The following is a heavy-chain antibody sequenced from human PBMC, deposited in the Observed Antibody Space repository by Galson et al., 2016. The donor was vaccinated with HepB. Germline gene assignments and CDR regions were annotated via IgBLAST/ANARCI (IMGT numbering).Heavy chain of an antibody. D-gene: IGHD6-13*01. CDR1: GYTFTSYG. CDR3: ARSTVSSGTLYFDY. Sequence: SVKVSCKASGYTFTSYGIHWVRQAPGQSLEWIGWINAGTGNTRYSQKLQARVTITRDTSANTAYMELTSLKSEDTAVYYCARSTVSSGTLYFDYWGQGTLVTVSS. CDR2: INAGTGNT. V-gene: IGHV1-3*01. J-gene: IGHJ4*02.